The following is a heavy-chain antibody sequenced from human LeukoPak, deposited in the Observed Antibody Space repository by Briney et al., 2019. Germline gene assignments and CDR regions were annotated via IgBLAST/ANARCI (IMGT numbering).Heavy chain of an antibody. CDR2: FDPEDGET. J-gene: IGHJ3*02. D-gene: IGHD1-26*01. CDR1: GYTLTELS. V-gene: IGHV1-24*01. CDR3: ATDQMLEWERLSAFDI. Sequence: ASVKVSCKVSGYTLTELSMHWVRQAPGKGLEWMRGFDPEDGETIYAQKFQGRVTMTEDTSTDTAYMELSSLRSEDTAVYYCATDQMLEWERLSAFDIWGQRTMVTVSS.